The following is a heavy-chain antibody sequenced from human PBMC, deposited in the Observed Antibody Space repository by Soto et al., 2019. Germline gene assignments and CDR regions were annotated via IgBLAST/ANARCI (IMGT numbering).Heavy chain of an antibody. CDR2: IIPILGIA. CDR1: VGPFSSYT. V-gene: IGHV1-69*02. D-gene: IGHD1-26*01. J-gene: IGHJ6*02. CDR3: ARLGQGATTGQDYYYYYGMDV. Sequence: ASLKLSCKSSVGPFSSYTISWVRQAPGQGLEWMGRIIPILGIANYAQKFQGRVTITADKSTSTAYMELSSLRSEDTAVYYCARLGQGATTGQDYYYYYGMDVWG.